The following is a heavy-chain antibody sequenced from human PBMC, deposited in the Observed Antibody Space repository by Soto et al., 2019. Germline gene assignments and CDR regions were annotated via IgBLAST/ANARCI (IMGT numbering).Heavy chain of an antibody. V-gene: IGHV3-30*18. CDR2: ISYDGSNK. CDR1: GFTFSSYG. D-gene: IGHD3-9*01. CDR3: AKLNFYDILTGIGSYYYYYGMDV. Sequence: QVQLVESGGGVVQPGRSLRLSCAASGFTFSSYGMHWVRQAPGKGLEWVAVISYDGSNKYYADSVKGRFTISRDNSKNSLYLQMNSLRAEDTAVYYCAKLNFYDILTGIGSYYYYYGMDVWGQGTTVTVSS. J-gene: IGHJ6*02.